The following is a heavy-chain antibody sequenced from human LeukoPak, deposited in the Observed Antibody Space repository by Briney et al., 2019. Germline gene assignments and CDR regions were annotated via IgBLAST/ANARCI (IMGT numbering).Heavy chain of an antibody. CDR2: INHSGST. Sequence: SETLSLTCAVYGGSFSGYYWSWIRQPPGKGLEWIGEINHSGSTNYNPSLKSRVTISVDTSKNQFSLKLSSVTAADTAVYYCARGRGYCSGGSCYPAYWGQGTLSPSPQ. D-gene: IGHD2-15*01. CDR3: ARGRGYCSGGSCYPAY. CDR1: GGSFSGYY. V-gene: IGHV4-34*01. J-gene: IGHJ4*02.